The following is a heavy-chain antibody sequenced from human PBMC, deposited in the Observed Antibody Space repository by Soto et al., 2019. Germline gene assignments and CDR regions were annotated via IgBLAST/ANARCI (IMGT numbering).Heavy chain of an antibody. J-gene: IGHJ4*02. V-gene: IGHV5-51*01. Sequence: GQSLKISCQGSGNSFTTYWIAWVRQMPGKGLEWLGIIYPGDSDTRYSPSFQGQVTISADKSISTAYLQWSSLKASDTAMYYCARQGYSYGYDYWGQGNQVTGS. CDR2: IYPGDSDT. CDR3: ARQGYSYGYDY. CDR1: GNSFTTYW. D-gene: IGHD5-18*01.